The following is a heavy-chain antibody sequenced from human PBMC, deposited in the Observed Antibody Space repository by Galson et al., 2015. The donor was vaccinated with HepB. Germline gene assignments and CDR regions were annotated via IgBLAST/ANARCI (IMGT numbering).Heavy chain of an antibody. D-gene: IGHD1-1*01. V-gene: IGHV3-43*01. J-gene: IGHJ4*02. CDR2: IDGVGTT. CDR3: AKEMSTIYFDY. Sequence: SLRLSCAASGFAFDHYTIHWIRQAPGRDLEWVSLIDGVGTTFYADSVKGRFTISRDNSKNSVYLQMNSLRSEDTALYYCAKEMSTIYFDYWGRGTLVTVSS. CDR1: GFAFDHYT.